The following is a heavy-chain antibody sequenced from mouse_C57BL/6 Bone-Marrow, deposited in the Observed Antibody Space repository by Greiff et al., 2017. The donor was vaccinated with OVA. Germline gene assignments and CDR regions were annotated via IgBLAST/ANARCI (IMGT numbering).Heavy chain of an antibody. CDR3: ARPRGYFDV. CDR2: IDPSDSYT. CDR1: GYTFTSYW. J-gene: IGHJ1*03. V-gene: IGHV1-50*01. Sequence: QVQLQQPGAELVKPGASVKLSCKASGYTFTSYWMQWVKQRPGQGLEWIGEIDPSDSYTNYNQNFKGKATLTVDTSSSKAYMQLSSLTSEDSAVYYCARPRGYFDVWGTGTTVTVSS.